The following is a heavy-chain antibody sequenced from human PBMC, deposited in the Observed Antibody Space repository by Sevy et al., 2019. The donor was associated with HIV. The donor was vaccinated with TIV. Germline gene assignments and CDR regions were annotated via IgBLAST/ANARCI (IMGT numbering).Heavy chain of an antibody. V-gene: IGHV3-48*01. D-gene: IGHD1-26*01. Sequence: GGSLRLSCAASGFTFSNYSMNWVRQAPGKGLEWVAYISSSSSTTYYRYSVKGRFTISRDNAKKSLYLQMNNVRVDDTAVYFCARGAQWELLRGIDFWGRGTLVTVSS. J-gene: IGHJ2*01. CDR2: ISSSSSTT. CDR1: GFTFSNYS. CDR3: ARGAQWELLRGIDF.